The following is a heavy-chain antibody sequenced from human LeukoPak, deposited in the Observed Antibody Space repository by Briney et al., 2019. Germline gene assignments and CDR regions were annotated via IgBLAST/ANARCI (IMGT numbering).Heavy chain of an antibody. J-gene: IGHJ4*02. CDR1: GYRFIDFS. CDR3: ATGGPQTSGEKRGLDY. V-gene: IGHV1-2*04. D-gene: IGHD6-25*01. Sequence: ASVKVSCKASGYRFIDFSIYWVRQAPGQGLEWMGWFNPNTGDAKYAEKFQGWITMTSDTSIRTAYMEIRRLKSDDTAIYFCATGGPQTSGEKRGLDYWGQGTLVTVSS. CDR2: FNPNTGDA.